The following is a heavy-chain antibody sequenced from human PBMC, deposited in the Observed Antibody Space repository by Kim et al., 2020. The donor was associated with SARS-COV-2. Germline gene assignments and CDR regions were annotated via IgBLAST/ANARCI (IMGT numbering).Heavy chain of an antibody. CDR1: GFTVSSNY. V-gene: IGHV3-66*01. Sequence: GGSLRLSCAASGFTVSSNYMSWVRQAPGKGLEWVSVIYSGGSTYYADSVKGRFTISRDNSKNTLYLQMNSLRAEDTAVYYCAREALLLWFGETHPSGDAFDIWGQGTMVTVSS. D-gene: IGHD3-10*01. CDR3: AREALLLWFGETHPSGDAFDI. J-gene: IGHJ3*02. CDR2: IYSGGST.